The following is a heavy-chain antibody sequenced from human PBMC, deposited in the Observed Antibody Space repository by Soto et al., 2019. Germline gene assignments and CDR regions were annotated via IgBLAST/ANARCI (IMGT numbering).Heavy chain of an antibody. Sequence: SETLSLTCILYFGSFSDYYLNLILEPPEKGLEFIGEISHSGSTNYNPSLKSRVTISLDTSKTQFSLKLSSVTAADTAVYYCARQHYYGSGKPMDVWGTGTTVTVS. CDR1: FGSFSDYY. CDR3: ARQHYYGSGKPMDV. V-gene: IGHV4-34*01. CDR2: ISHSGST. D-gene: IGHD3-10*01. J-gene: IGHJ6*03.